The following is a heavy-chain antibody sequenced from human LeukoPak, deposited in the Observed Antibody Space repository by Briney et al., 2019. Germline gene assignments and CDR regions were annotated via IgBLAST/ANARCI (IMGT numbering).Heavy chain of an antibody. CDR1: GFTFDDYG. V-gene: IGHV3-20*04. Sequence: PGGSLPHSRVDSGFTFDDYGMSWVRQAPGKGLEWVSGINWTGGSTGYADSVKDRYTISRDNAKNSLYLQMNSLRAEDTALYYCARGLGTGNPDYWGHGNEISVSS. J-gene: IGHJ4*01. CDR2: INWTGGST. D-gene: IGHD1-14*01. CDR3: ARGLGTGNPDY.